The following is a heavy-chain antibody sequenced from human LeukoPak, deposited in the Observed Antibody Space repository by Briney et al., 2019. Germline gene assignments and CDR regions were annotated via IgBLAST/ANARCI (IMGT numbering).Heavy chain of an antibody. D-gene: IGHD2-21*02. V-gene: IGHV1-46*01. CDR1: GYTFTSYY. Sequence: ASVKVSCKASGYTFTSYYMHWVRQAPGQGLEWMGIINPSGGSTSYAQKFQGRVTMTRDTSTSTVYMELSSLRSEDTAVYYCARVSVVVVTQPYYFDYWGQGTLVTVPS. CDR3: ARVSVVVVTQPYYFDY. J-gene: IGHJ4*02. CDR2: INPSGGST.